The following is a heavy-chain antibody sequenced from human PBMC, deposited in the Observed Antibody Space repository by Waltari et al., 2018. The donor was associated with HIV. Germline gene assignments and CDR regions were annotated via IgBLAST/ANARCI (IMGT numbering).Heavy chain of an antibody. D-gene: IGHD3-22*01. V-gene: IGHV4-4*07. CDR3: VRALRGAYDEGDY. CDR1: GGSISGYY. CDR2: IYTNGNT. Sequence: QVQLQESGPGLVKPSETLSLTCTVSGGSISGYYWSWIRQPAGKGLEWIGRIYTNGNTNYNPSLKSRVTLSVDTSKNQFSLKLNSVTAADTAVYYCVRALRGAYDEGDYWGQGTLVTVSS. J-gene: IGHJ4*02.